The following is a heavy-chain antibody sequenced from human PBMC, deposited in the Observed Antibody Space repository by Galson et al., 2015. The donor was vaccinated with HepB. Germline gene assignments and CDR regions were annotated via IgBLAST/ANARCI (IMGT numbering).Heavy chain of an antibody. CDR1: GYTFTSYG. V-gene: IGHV1-18*04. CDR3: ARDLAGYCSSTSCPPGPYYYYGMDV. D-gene: IGHD2-2*01. Sequence: SVKVSCKASGYTFTSYGISWVRQAPGQGLEWMGWISAYNGNTNYAQKLQGRVTMTTDTSTGTAYMELRSLRSDDTAVYYRARDLAGYCSSTSCPPGPYYYYGMDVWGQGTTVTVSS. J-gene: IGHJ6*02. CDR2: ISAYNGNT.